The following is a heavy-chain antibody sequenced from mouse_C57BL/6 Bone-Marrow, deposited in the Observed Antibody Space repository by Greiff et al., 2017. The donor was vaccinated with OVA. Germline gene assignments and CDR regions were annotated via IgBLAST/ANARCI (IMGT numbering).Heavy chain of an antibody. CDR3: ARGYSNWYFDV. CDR2: IYPRSGNT. Sequence: VQLQESGAELARPGASVKLSCKASGYTFTSYGISWVKQRTGQGLEWIGEIYPRSGNTYYNEKFKGKATLTADKSSNTAYMEIRSLTSEDSTDYFGARGYSNWYFDVWGTGTTVTVSS. CDR1: GYTFTSYG. J-gene: IGHJ1*03. V-gene: IGHV1-81*01. D-gene: IGHD2-5*01.